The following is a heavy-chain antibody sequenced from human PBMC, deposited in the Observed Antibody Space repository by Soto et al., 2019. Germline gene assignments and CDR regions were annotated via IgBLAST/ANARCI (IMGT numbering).Heavy chain of an antibody. J-gene: IGHJ6*02. CDR3: ARVTKSYYYYYGMDV. CDR2: IIPIFGTP. CDR1: GGTLSSYA. V-gene: IGHV1-69*01. Sequence: QVQLVQSGAEIKKPGSSVKVSCKASGGTLSSYAISWVRQAPGQGLEWMGGIIPIFGTPNYAQKFQGRVTITADESTSTAYMELSSLRSEDTAVYYCARVTKSYYYYYGMDVWGQGTTVTVSS.